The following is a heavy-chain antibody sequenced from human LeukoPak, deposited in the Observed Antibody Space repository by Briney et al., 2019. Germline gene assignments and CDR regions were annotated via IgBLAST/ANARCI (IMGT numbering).Heavy chain of an antibody. D-gene: IGHD1-26*01. CDR2: INSDGSST. Sequence: GGSLRLSCAASGLTFSSYWMHWVRQAPGKGLVWVSRINSDGSSTSYADSVKGRFTISRDNAKNTLYLQMNCLRAEDTAVYYCARRSSGSPPYYFGYWGQGTLVTVSS. CDR1: GLTFSSYW. V-gene: IGHV3-74*01. J-gene: IGHJ4*02. CDR3: ARRSSGSPPYYFGY.